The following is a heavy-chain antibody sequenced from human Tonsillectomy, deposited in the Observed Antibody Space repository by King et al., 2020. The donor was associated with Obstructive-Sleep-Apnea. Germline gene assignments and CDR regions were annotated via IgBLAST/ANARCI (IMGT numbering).Heavy chain of an antibody. J-gene: IGHJ3*02. D-gene: IGHD3-22*01. CDR1: GGSISSYY. V-gene: IGHV4-59*01. Sequence: VQLVESGPGLVKPSETLSLTCTVSGGSISSYYWSWIRQPPGKGLEWIGYIYYSGSTNYNPSLKSRVTISVDTSKNQFSLKLSSVTAADTAVYYCARDPYYYDSSGGAFDIWGQGTMVTVSS. CDR2: IYYSGST. CDR3: ARDPYYYDSSGGAFDI.